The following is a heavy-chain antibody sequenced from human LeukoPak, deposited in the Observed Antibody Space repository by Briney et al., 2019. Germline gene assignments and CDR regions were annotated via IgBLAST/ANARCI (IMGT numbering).Heavy chain of an antibody. CDR2: INTNTGNP. D-gene: IGHD3-3*01. CDR1: GYTFTNFA. CDR3: ARVRRFLNGGVAGIDY. Sequence: ASVKVSCKASGYTFTNFAMNWLRQAPGQGLEWMGWINTNTGNPTYAQGFTGRFVFSLDTSVSTAYLQISSLKAEDTAVYYCARVRRFLNGGVAGIDYWGQGSLVTVSS. V-gene: IGHV7-4-1*02. J-gene: IGHJ4*02.